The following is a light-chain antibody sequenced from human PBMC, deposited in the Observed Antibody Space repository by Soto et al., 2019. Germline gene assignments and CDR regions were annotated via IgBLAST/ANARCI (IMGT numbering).Light chain of an antibody. CDR3: QQYNNWPPLT. Sequence: EIVMTQSPATLSVSPGERATLSCRASQSVSSNLAWYQQKPGQAPRLLIYGASTRATGIPARFSGSGSGTECTLTISSLQSEDFAVHYCQQYNNWPPLTFGGGTKVEIK. V-gene: IGKV3-15*01. J-gene: IGKJ4*01. CDR1: QSVSSN. CDR2: GAS.